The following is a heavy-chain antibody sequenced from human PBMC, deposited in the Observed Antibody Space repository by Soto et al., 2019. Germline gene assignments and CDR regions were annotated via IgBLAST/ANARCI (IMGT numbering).Heavy chain of an antibody. CDR3: ARGVSSGWFDY. D-gene: IGHD6-19*01. CDR2: IISIFGTP. CDR1: GGTFSGYG. J-gene: IGHJ4*02. V-gene: IGHV1-69*01. Sequence: QVQLXXXXAEVKKPGSSVKVSCRASGGTFSGYGFIWVRQAPGXGLEWMGGIISIFGTPYYAQKFQGRVTISADESTSTAYMEVSSLRREDTAVYFCARGVSSGWFDYWGQGTLVTVSS.